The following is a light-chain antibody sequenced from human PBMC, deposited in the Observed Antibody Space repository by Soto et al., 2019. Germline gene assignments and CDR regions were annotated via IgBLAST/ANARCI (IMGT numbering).Light chain of an antibody. CDR3: SSYTSSSTLV. J-gene: IGLJ2*01. V-gene: IGLV2-14*01. CDR2: EVS. CDR1: SSDVGGGYNY. Sequence: QSALTQPASVSGSPGQSITISCTGTSSDVGGGYNYVSWYQQHPGKAPKLMIYEVSNRPSGVSNRFSGSKSGNTASLTISGLQAEDEADYYCSSYTSSSTLVFGGGTKLTVL.